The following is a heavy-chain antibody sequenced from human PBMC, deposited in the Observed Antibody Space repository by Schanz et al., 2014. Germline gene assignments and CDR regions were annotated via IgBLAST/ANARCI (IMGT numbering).Heavy chain of an antibody. CDR1: GFSFDSYN. D-gene: IGHD1-1*01. J-gene: IGHJ4*02. CDR2: LSFDSRHI. V-gene: IGHV3-21*06. CDR3: ARDGVAATTDFEY. Sequence: EVQLVESGGGLVKPGGSLRLSCTASGFSFDSYNMNWVRQSPGKGLEWVAFLSFDSRHIYYADSVKGQFTISRDNAKSSLHLQMNSLRADDTAVYYCARDGVAATTDFEYWGQGALVTVSS.